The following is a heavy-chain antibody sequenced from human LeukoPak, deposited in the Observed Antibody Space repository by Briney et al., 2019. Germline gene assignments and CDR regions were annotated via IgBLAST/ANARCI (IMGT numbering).Heavy chain of an antibody. V-gene: IGHV3-30*18. Sequence: QAGGSLRLSCAASGFTFSSYMMNWVRQAPGKGLEWVAVMSNDGSNKYYADSVKGRFTVSRDNSKNTLYLQMNSLRAEDTATYYCVKSGIAAAGQRGYFDYWGQGTLVTVSS. CDR1: GFTFSSYM. CDR2: MSNDGSNK. CDR3: VKSGIAAAGQRGYFDY. J-gene: IGHJ4*02. D-gene: IGHD6-13*01.